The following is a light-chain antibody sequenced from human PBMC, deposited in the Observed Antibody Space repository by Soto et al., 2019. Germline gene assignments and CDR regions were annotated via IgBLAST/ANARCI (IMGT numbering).Light chain of an antibody. CDR3: QQYGRSPGLFT. CDR2: DSS. CDR1: QSVSNTY. V-gene: IGKV3-20*01. J-gene: IGKJ3*01. Sequence: EIVLTQSPGTLSLSPGERATLSCRASQSVSNTYLSWYQQKPGQAPRLLIYDSSSRPTGIPDRFSGSGSGTYFTLTIIRLEPEDFAVYYCQQYGRSPGLFTFGPGTKVDIK.